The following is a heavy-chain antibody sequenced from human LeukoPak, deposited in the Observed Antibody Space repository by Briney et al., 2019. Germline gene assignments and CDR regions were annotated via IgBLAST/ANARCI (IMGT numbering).Heavy chain of an antibody. V-gene: IGHV1-2*02. D-gene: IGHD3-16*01. CDR3: ARGDLGGAY. Sequence: ASVKVPCKASGYRFIGYYIHWVRQAPGQGLEWMGWINPTSGGTNYTQKFQGRVTMTRDTSISTAYMELSRLRFDDTAVYYCARGDLGGAYWGQGTLVTVSS. CDR1: GYRFIGYY. J-gene: IGHJ4*02. CDR2: INPTSGGT.